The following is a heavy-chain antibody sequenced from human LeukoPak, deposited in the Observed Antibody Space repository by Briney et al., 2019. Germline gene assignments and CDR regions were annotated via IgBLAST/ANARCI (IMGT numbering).Heavy chain of an antibody. CDR1: GFTFSSYG. CDR3: AEDREMVVVKDAFDI. J-gene: IGHJ3*02. CDR2: IRYDGSNK. D-gene: IGHD3-22*01. Sequence: GGSLRLSCASSGFTFSSYGMHWVRQAPGKGLEWVAFIRYDGSNKYYADSVKGRFTISRDNSKNTLYLQTNSLRAEDTAVYYCAEDREMVVVKDAFDIWGQGTMVTVSS. V-gene: IGHV3-30*02.